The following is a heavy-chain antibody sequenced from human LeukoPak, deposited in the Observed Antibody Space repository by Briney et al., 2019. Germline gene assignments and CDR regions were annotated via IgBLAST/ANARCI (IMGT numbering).Heavy chain of an antibody. CDR3: ARDPSGYSYGYGVDY. CDR2: ISSSSYI. J-gene: IGHJ4*02. CDR1: GFTFSSYS. D-gene: IGHD5-18*01. Sequence: PGGSLRLSCAASGFTFSSYSMNWVRQAPGKGLEWVSSISSSSYIYYADSVKGRFTISRDNAKNSLYLQMNSLRAEDTAVYYCARDPSGYSYGYGVDYWGQGTLVTVSS. V-gene: IGHV3-21*01.